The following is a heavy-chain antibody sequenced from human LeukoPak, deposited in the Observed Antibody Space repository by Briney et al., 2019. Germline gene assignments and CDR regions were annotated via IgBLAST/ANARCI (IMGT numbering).Heavy chain of an antibody. CDR3: AKVPVPYYYDSSGFEFDY. CDR1: GFTFSSYS. D-gene: IGHD3-22*01. Sequence: GGSLRLSCAASGFTFSSYSMNWVRQAPGKGLEWVSSISSSSSYIYYADSAKGRFTISRDNAKNSLYLQMNSLRAEDTAVYYCAKVPVPYYYDSSGFEFDYWGQGTLVTVSS. J-gene: IGHJ4*02. CDR2: ISSSSSYI. V-gene: IGHV3-21*04.